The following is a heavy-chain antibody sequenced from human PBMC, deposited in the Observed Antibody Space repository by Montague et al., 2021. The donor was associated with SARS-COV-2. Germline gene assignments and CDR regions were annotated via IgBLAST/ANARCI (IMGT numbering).Heavy chain of an antibody. Sequence: SETLSLTCAVYGGSFSGYYWSWIRQPPGKGLEWIGEINHSGSTNYNPSLKSRVTISVDTSKNQFSLKLSSVTAAGTAVYYCASLTLGYCSSTSCYSDWFDPRGQGTLVTVSS. J-gene: IGHJ5*02. D-gene: IGHD2-2*02. CDR2: INHSGST. CDR1: GGSFSGYY. V-gene: IGHV4-34*01. CDR3: ASLTLGYCSSTSCYSDWFDP.